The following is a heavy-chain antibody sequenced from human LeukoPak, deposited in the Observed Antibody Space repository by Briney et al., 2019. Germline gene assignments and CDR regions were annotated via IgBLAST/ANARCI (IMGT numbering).Heavy chain of an antibody. V-gene: IGHV4-34*01. CDR1: GASFSGYY. Sequence: SETLSLTCAVYGASFSGYYWSWIRQPPGKGLEWIGEINHSGSTNYNPSLKSRVTISVDTSKNQFSLKLSSVTAADTAVYYCARVWDSSGSYYFDYWGQGTLVTVSS. CDR2: INHSGST. CDR3: ARVWDSSGSYYFDY. J-gene: IGHJ4*02. D-gene: IGHD3-22*01.